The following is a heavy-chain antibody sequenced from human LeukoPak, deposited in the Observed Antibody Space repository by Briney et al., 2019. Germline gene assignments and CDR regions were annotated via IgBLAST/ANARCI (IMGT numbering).Heavy chain of an antibody. V-gene: IGHV1-18*01. J-gene: IGHJ4*02. CDR3: ARYWGAIAMAGTVVDH. CDR2: ISPYNGNA. Sequence: VASVKVSCKASGYSFTSYGINWVRQAPGQGLEWMGWISPYNGNANYAQKFQGRVTMTTDTSTTTAYMELRRLTSDDTAVYYCARYWGAIAMAGTVVDHWGRGTLVTVSS. CDR1: GYSFTSYG. D-gene: IGHD6-19*01.